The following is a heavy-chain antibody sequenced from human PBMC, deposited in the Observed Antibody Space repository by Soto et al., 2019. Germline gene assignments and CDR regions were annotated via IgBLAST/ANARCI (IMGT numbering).Heavy chain of an antibody. J-gene: IGHJ4*02. CDR1: GFTFSSYA. D-gene: IGHD2-8*01. CDR3: AKDCTNGVCYDY. Sequence: GGSLRLSCAASGFTFSSYAMSWVRQAPGKGLEWVSAISGSGGSTYYADSVMGRFTISRDNSKNTLYLQMNSLRAEDTAVYYCAKDCTNGVCYDYWGQGTLVTVSS. V-gene: IGHV3-23*01. CDR2: ISGSGGST.